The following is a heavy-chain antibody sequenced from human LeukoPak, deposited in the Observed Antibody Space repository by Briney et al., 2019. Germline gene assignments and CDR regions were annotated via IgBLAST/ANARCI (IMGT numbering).Heavy chain of an antibody. CDR1: GGSTSSSSYY. J-gene: IGHJ5*02. Sequence: SETLSLTCTVSGGSTSSSSYYWGWIRQPPGKGLEWIGSIYYSGSTYYNPSLKSRVTISVDTSKNQFSLKLSSVTAADTAVYYCARDSNQLLNPWGQGTLVTVSS. CDR3: ARDSNQLLNP. D-gene: IGHD2-2*01. CDR2: IYYSGST. V-gene: IGHV4-39*07.